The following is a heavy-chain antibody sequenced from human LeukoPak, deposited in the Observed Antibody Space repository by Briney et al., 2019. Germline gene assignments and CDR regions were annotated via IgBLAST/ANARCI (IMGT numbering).Heavy chain of an antibody. Sequence: ASVKVSCKASGYTFTGYYMHWVRQAPGQGLEWMGWINPNSGGTNYAQKFQGRVTMTRDTSISTAYTELSRLRSDDTAVYYCASLLPAAIRPFDYWGQGTLVTVSS. V-gene: IGHV1-2*02. CDR1: GYTFTGYY. CDR3: ASLLPAAIRPFDY. CDR2: INPNSGGT. J-gene: IGHJ4*02. D-gene: IGHD2-2*01.